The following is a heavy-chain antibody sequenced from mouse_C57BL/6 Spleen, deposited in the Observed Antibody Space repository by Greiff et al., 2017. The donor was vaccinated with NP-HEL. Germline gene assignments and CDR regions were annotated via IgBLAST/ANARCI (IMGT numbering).Heavy chain of an antibody. D-gene: IGHD2-5*01. CDR3: ARSYSNYLWAMDY. V-gene: IGHV2-6*03. Sequence: QVQLQQSGPGLVAPSQSLSITCTVSGFSLTSYGVHWVRQPPGKGLEWLVVIWSDGSTTYNSALKSRLSISKDNSKSQVFLKMNSLQTDDTAMYYCARSYSNYLWAMDYWGQGTSVTVSS. CDR1: GFSLTSYG. J-gene: IGHJ4*01. CDR2: IWSDGST.